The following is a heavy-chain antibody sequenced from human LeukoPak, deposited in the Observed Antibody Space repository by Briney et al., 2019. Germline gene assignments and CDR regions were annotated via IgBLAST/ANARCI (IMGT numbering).Heavy chain of an antibody. D-gene: IGHD3-22*01. CDR3: ASNSYDSSGYYYS. J-gene: IGHJ4*02. CDR1: GFTFSSYS. Sequence: PGGSLRLSCAASGFTFSSYSMNWDRQAPGKGLEWVSSISSSSSYIYYADSVKGRFTISRDNAKNSLYLQMNSLRAEDTAVYYCASNSYDSSGYYYSWGLGTLVTVSS. V-gene: IGHV3-21*01. CDR2: ISSSSSYI.